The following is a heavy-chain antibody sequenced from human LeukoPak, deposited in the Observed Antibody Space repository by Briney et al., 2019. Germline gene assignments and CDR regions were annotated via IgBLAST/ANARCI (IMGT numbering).Heavy chain of an antibody. CDR3: TRSSSGDGDYGY. CDR1: GFTFSGSA. D-gene: IGHD4-17*01. J-gene: IGHJ4*02. Sequence: GGSLRLSRAASGFTFSGSAMHWVRQASGKRLEWVGRIRSKANSYATAYAASVKGRFTISRDDSKNTAYLQMNSLKTEDTAVYYCTRSSSGDGDYGYWGQGTLVTVSS. V-gene: IGHV3-73*01. CDR2: IRSKANSYAT.